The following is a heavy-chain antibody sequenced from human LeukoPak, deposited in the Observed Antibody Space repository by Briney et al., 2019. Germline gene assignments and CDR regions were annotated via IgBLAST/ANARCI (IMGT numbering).Heavy chain of an antibody. Sequence: SETLSLTCTVSGGSISTHHWTWIRQPPGKGLEWIGYIYYSGSTNYNPSLKSRVTISVDTSKNQFSLKLSSVTAADTAIYYCARDRNTWSYWGEGTLVSVSS. D-gene: IGHD1-14*01. CDR2: IYYSGST. J-gene: IGHJ4*02. V-gene: IGHV4-59*11. CDR1: GGSISTHH. CDR3: ARDRNTWSY.